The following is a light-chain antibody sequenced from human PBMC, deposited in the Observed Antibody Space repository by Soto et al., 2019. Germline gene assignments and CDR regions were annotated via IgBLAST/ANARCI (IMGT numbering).Light chain of an antibody. J-gene: IGKJ4*01. CDR1: QSVLYSSNNKNY. CDR3: QQYYSAPLT. V-gene: IGKV4-1*01. Sequence: DIVMTQSPDSLAVSLGERATINCKSSQSVLYSSNNKNYLAWYQQKPGQPPKLXIYWASTRESGVPDRFSGSGSGTDFTLTISSLQAEDVAVYYCQQYYSAPLTFGGGTKV. CDR2: WAS.